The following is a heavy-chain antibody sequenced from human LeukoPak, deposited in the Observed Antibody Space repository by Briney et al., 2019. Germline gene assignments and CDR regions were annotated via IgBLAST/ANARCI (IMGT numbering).Heavy chain of an antibody. J-gene: IGHJ4*02. CDR2: INPDGSTI. D-gene: IGHD3-10*01. V-gene: IGHV3-74*01. CDR1: GFTFSNAW. CDR3: VRGIEY. Sequence: PGGSLRLSCAASGFTFSNAWMTWVRQAPGKGLVWVSRINPDGSTINYADSVKGRFTISRDNTKNSLYLQMNSLRVEDTAVYYCVRGIEYWGQGTLVTVSA.